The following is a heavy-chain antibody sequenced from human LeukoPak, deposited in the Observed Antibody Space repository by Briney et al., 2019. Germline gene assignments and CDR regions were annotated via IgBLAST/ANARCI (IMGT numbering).Heavy chain of an antibody. V-gene: IGHV3-53*01. CDR2: FYSGDRA. D-gene: IGHD3-16*01. CDR1: GFTVSNNY. J-gene: IGHJ3*02. Sequence: QAGGSLRLSCAASGFTVSNNYMSWVRQAPGKGLEWVSHFYSGDRAHYADSVKGRFTISRDNSKNTLYLQMNSLRAEDTAVYYCAREGEAFDIWGQGTMVTVSA. CDR3: AREGEAFDI.